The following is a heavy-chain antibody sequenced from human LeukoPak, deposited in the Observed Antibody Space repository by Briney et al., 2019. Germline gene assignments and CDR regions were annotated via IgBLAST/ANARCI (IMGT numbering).Heavy chain of an antibody. CDR2: IYSGGNT. J-gene: IGHJ4*02. D-gene: IGHD2-21*02. V-gene: IGHV3-53*01. CDR1: GFTVSSNY. Sequence: TGGSLRLSCAASGFTVSSNYMSWVRQAPGKGLEWVSVIYSGGNTYYADSVKGRFTISRDNSKNTLYLQMNSLRAEDTAVYYCAKEAVAYCGGDCSIDYWGQGTLVTVSS. CDR3: AKEAVAYCGGDCSIDY.